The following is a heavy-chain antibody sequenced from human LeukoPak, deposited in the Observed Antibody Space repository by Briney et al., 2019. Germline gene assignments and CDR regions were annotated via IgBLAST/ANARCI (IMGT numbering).Heavy chain of an antibody. CDR3: ATGVYCTNGVCYANFDY. CDR2: FDPEDGET. D-gene: IGHD2-8*01. CDR1: GYTLTELS. J-gene: IGHJ4*02. Sequence: ASVKVSCKVSGYTLTELSMHWVRQAPGKGLEWMGGFDPEDGETIYAQKFQGSVTMTEDTSTDTAYMELSSLRSEDTAVYYCATGVYCTNGVCYANFDYWGQGTLVTVSS. V-gene: IGHV1-24*01.